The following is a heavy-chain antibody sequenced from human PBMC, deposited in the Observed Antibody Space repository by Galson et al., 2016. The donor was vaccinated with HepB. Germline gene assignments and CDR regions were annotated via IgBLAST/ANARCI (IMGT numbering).Heavy chain of an antibody. D-gene: IGHD3-10*01. Sequence: ASGFTFSDHAMHWVRRAPGKGLDYVSAISGNGDNTHYADSVRGRFTISRDNSKNTLYLQMSSLRAEDAAIYYCAKHRLGYYDSGSPFDYWGQGTLVTVSS. CDR2: ISGNGDNT. J-gene: IGHJ4*02. V-gene: IGHV3-64D*08. CDR1: GFTFSDHA. CDR3: AKHRLGYYDSGSPFDY.